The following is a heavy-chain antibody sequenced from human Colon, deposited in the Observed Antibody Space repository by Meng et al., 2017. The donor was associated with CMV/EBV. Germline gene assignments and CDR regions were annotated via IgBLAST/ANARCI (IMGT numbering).Heavy chain of an antibody. J-gene: IGHJ4*02. CDR3: TTDRVGAMFYTNPFDY. Sequence: GGSLRLSCAASGFTFSDYAFNWVRQAPGKGLEWVSSIHSSGDYIYYADSLRGRFTVSRDNAKNTLFLQMNSLGADDTGVYFCTTDRVGAMFYTNPFDYWGQGTLVTVSS. D-gene: IGHD1-26*01. V-gene: IGHV3-21*01. CDR2: IHSSGDYI. CDR1: GFTFSDYA.